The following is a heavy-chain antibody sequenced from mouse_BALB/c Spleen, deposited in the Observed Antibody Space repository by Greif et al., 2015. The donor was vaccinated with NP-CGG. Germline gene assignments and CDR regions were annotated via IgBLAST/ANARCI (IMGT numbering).Heavy chain of an antibody. CDR3: TVVAAMDY. J-gene: IGHJ4*01. Sequence: DVKLQESGGGLVQPKGSLKLSCAASGFTFNTYAMNWVRQAPGKGLEWVARIRSKSNNYATYYADSVKDRFTISRDDSQSMLYLQMNNLKTEDTAMYYCTVVAAMDYWGQGTSVTVSS. V-gene: IGHV10-1*02. D-gene: IGHD1-1*01. CDR1: GFTFNTYA. CDR2: IRSKSNNYAT.